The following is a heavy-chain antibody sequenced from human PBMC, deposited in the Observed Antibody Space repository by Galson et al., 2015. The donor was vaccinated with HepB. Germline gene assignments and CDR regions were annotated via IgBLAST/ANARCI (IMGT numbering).Heavy chain of an antibody. V-gene: IGHV2-5*01. CDR3: AHRLKGTGWYYFDY. D-gene: IGHD6-19*01. J-gene: IGHJ4*02. Sequence: ALVKPTQTLTPTCTFSGFSLSTSGVGVGWIRQPPGKALEWLAHIYWNDDKFYSPSLKSRLTITKDTSKNQVALTMTNMDPVDTATYYCAHRLKGTGWYYFDYWGQGTLVTVSS. CDR2: IYWNDDK. CDR1: GFSLSTSGVG.